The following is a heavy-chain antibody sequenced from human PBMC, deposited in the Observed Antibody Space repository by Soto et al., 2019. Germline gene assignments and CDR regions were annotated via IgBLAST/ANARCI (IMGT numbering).Heavy chain of an antibody. V-gene: IGHV1-58*02. CDR2: IVVGSGHT. J-gene: IGHJ4*02. Sequence: QMQLVQSGPEVKKPGTSVKVSCKASGFTFTSSAMQWVRQARGQRLEWIGWIVVGSGHTNYAQKFQERVTIPRDMSTSTAYMELSSLRSEGTAVYYCAADSRYCSGGNCEDYWGQGTLVTVSS. CDR3: AADSRYCSGGNCEDY. CDR1: GFTFTSSA. D-gene: IGHD2-15*01.